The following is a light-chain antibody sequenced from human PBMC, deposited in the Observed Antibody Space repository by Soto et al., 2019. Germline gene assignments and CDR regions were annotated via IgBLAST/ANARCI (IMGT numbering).Light chain of an antibody. CDR2: DVS. J-gene: IGLJ2*01. V-gene: IGLV2-11*01. CDR1: SSDVGGHNY. CDR3: CSFAGSYNVV. Sequence: QSALTQPRSVSGSPGHSVTMSCTGTSSDVGGHNYFSWYQQHPGKAPKLMVYDVSKRPSGVPDRFSGSKSGNTASLTISGLQAEDEADYYCCSFAGSYNVVFGGGTQLTVL.